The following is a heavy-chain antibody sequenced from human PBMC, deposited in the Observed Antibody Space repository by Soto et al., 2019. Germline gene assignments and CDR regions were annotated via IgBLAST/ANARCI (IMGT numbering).Heavy chain of an antibody. D-gene: IGHD6-19*01. CDR2: FDPEDGET. J-gene: IGHJ4*02. V-gene: IGHV1-24*01. CDR1: GYTLTELS. Sequence: ASVKVSCKVSGYTLTELSMHWVRQAPGKGLEWMGGFDPEDGETIYAQKFQGRVTMTEDTSTDTAYMELSSLRSEDTAVYYCATGGIAVAGTNFDYWGQGTLVTVTS. CDR3: ATGGIAVAGTNFDY.